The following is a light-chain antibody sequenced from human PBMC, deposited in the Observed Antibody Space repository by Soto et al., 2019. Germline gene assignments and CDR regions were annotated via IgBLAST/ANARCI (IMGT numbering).Light chain of an antibody. CDR3: QQANSFPLT. V-gene: IGKV1-12*01. CDR1: QGISSW. J-gene: IGKJ4*01. CDR2: AAS. Sequence: DIQMTQSPSSLSASVVDIFATAVLASQGISSWLAWYQQKPGKAPKLLIYAASSLQSGVPSRFSGSGSGTDFTLTISSLQPEDFATYYRQQANSFPLTFGGGTKVDIK.